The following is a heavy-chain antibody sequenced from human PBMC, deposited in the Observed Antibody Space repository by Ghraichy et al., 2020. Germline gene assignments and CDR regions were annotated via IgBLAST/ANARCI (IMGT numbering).Heavy chain of an antibody. J-gene: IGHJ5*02. V-gene: IGHV1-8*03. Sequence: ASVKVSCKASGYTFTSYDINWVRQATGQGLEWMGWMNPNSGNTGYAQKFQGRVTIIRNTSISTAYMELSSLRSEDTAVYYCARLLRQQPTFDPWGQGTLVTVSS. CDR3: ARLLRQQPTFDP. CDR2: MNPNSGNT. D-gene: IGHD6-13*01. CDR1: GYTFTSYD.